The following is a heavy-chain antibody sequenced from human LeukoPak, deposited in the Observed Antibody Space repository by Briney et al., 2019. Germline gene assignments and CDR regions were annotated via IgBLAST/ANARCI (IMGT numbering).Heavy chain of an antibody. V-gene: IGHV4-61*01. D-gene: IGHD4-17*01. Sequence: KTSETLSLTCTVSGGSVSSGSYYWSWIRQPPGKGLEWIGYIYYSGSTNHNPSLKSRVTISVDTSKNQFSLKLSSVTAADTAVYYCARDGEIKFDPWGQGTLVTVSS. CDR3: ARDGEIKFDP. CDR1: GGSVSSGSYY. J-gene: IGHJ5*02. CDR2: IYYSGST.